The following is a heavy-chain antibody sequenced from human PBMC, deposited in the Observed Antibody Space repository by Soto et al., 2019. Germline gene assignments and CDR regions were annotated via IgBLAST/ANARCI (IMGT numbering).Heavy chain of an antibody. D-gene: IGHD3-22*01. J-gene: IGHJ6*02. CDR1: AGTFTSYS. V-gene: IGHV1-69*13. CDR3: AKPGEGGYSPNHHYYYALDV. CDR2: ISPIFDIT. Sequence: ASVKVSYKAHAGTFTSYSISWVLQAPGQGLEWMGGISPIFDITNYAQKYQGRVNITADESTSTANMEVSSEGSDHTAVYTCAKPGEGGYSPNHHYYYALDVWGPGTMVTVSS.